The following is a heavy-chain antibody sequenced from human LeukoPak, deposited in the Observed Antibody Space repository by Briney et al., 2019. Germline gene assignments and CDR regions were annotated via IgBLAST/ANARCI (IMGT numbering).Heavy chain of an antibody. D-gene: IGHD1-14*01. J-gene: IGHJ4*02. CDR1: GYTFTSYG. V-gene: IGHV1-18*04. Sequence: ASVKVSCKASGYTFTSYGISWVRQAPGQGLEWMGWISAYNGNTNYAQKLQGRITMTTDTSTSTAYMELRSLRSDDTAVYYCASGPYNHGPFDYWGQGTLVTVSS. CDR3: ASGPYNHGPFDY. CDR2: ISAYNGNT.